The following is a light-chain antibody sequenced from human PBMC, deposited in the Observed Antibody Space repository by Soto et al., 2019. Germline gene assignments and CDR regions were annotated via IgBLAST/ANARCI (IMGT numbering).Light chain of an antibody. V-gene: IGKV1-39*01. CDR2: AAS. J-gene: IGKJ1*01. CDR1: QSISSY. Sequence: DIQMTQSPSSLSASVGDRVTITCRASQSISSYLNWYQQKPGKAPKVLIYAASSLQSGIPSRFSGSGSGTEFTLTISDLQPDDFATYYCQQYKSPPWTFGQGTKVDIK. CDR3: QQYKSPPWT.